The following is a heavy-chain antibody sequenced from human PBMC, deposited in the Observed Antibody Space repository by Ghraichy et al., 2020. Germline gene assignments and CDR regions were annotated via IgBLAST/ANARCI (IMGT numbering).Heavy chain of an antibody. CDR3: AKDLFPLRYSSPLFDY. CDR1: GFTFSSYA. Sequence: GGSLRLSCAASGFTFSSYAMSWVRQAPGKGLEWVSAISGSGGSTYYADSVKGRFTISRDNSKNTLYLQMNSLRAEDTAVYYCAKDLFPLRYSSPLFDYWGQGTLVTVSS. D-gene: IGHD6-13*01. V-gene: IGHV3-23*01. J-gene: IGHJ4*02. CDR2: ISGSGGST.